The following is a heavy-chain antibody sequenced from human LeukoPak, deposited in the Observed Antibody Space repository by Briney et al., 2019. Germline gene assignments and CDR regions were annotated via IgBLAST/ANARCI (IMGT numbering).Heavy chain of an antibody. CDR3: ARGMDGFDY. V-gene: IGHV1-69*04. D-gene: IGHD2-2*03. Sequence: GASVKVSCKASGGTFSSYAISWVRQAPGQGLEWMGRIIPILGIANYAQKFQGRVTITADKSTSTAYMELSSLRSEDTAVYYRARGMDGFDYWGQGTLVTVSS. CDR1: GGTFSSYA. J-gene: IGHJ4*02. CDR2: IIPILGIA.